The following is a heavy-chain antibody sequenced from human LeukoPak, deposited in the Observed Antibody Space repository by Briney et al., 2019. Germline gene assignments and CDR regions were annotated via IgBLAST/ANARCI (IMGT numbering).Heavy chain of an antibody. CDR2: INPNTGGT. Sequence: GSVKVSCTASGYTFTDYHMHWVRQAPGQGLEWMGWINPNTGGTNYAQSFQGRVTMTRDTSISTSYMELSSLLSDDTALYYCARGGHGHTQNDYWGQGTLVTASS. V-gene: IGHV1-2*02. CDR3: ARGGHGHTQNDY. CDR1: GYTFTDYH. J-gene: IGHJ4*02. D-gene: IGHD5-24*01.